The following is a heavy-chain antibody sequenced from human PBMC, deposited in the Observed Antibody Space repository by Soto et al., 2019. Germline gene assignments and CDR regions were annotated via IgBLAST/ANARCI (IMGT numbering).Heavy chain of an antibody. D-gene: IGHD3-9*01. V-gene: IGHV3-53*01. CDR1: GFTVGSNY. Sequence: GGSLRLSCAASGFTVGSNYMSWVRQAPGKGLEWVSVIYSEGTPYYADSVKGRFTISRENSNNTLYLHMNNLRAEDTAVYYCARSTYYDILTGSYYYYAMDVWGQGTTLTVS. CDR3: ARSTYYDILTGSYYYYAMDV. CDR2: IYSEGTP. J-gene: IGHJ6*02.